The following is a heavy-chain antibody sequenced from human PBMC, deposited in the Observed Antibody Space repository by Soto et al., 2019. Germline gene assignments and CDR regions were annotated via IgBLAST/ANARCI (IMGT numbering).Heavy chain of an antibody. CDR2: ISGSGGST. CDR3: AEGPEVVVITNCFDY. CDR1: GFTFSSYA. V-gene: IGHV3-23*01. D-gene: IGHD3-22*01. Sequence: HPGGSLRLSCAASGFTFSSYAMSWVRQAPGKGLEWVSAISGSGGSTYYADSVKGRFTISRDNSKNTLYLQMNSLRAEDTAVYYCAEGPEVVVITNCFDYWGQGTLVTVSS. J-gene: IGHJ4*02.